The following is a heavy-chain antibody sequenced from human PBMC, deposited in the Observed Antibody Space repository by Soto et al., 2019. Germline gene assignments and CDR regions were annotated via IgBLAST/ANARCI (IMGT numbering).Heavy chain of an antibody. V-gene: IGHV4-30-4*08. CDR2: IYYSGST. D-gene: IGHD5-18*01. J-gene: IGHJ4*02. CDR3: ATESGSTYGYFDH. CDR1: GGSVSSGAYY. Sequence: SETRSLTCTVSGGSVSSGAYYWTWIRQRPGKGLEWIGYIYYSGSTYYSPSLKSRLSISLDTSKNQFSLRLTSVTAADTAVYFCATESGSTYGYFDHWGQGTQVTV.